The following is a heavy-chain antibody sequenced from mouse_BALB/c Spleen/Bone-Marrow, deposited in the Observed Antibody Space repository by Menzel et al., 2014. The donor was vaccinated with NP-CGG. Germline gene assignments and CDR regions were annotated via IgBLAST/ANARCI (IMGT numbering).Heavy chain of an antibody. CDR1: GYTFTGYV. J-gene: IGHJ2*01. CDR3: AREGMSTGDY. V-gene: IGHV1-14*01. D-gene: IGHD2-4*01. Sequence: EVQLQQSGPELVKPGATVKMSCKASGYTFTGYVLHWVKQTPGQGLEWIGYIYPYNDVTKYNEKFKAKATLTSDKSSSTAYMELSSLTSEDSAVYYCAREGMSTGDYWGQGTTLTVSS. CDR2: IYPYNDVT.